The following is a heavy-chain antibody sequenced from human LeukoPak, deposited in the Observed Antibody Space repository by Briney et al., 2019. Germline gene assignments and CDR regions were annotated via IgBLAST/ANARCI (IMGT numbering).Heavy chain of an antibody. Sequence: PGGSLRLSCAASGFTFSSYSMNWVRQAPGKGLEWVSSISSSSSYIYYADSVKGRFTISRDNAKNSLYLQMNSLRAGDTALYYCATSSHSGWQAGVDYWGQGTLVTVSS. CDR3: ATSSHSGWQAGVDY. CDR1: GFTFSSYS. J-gene: IGHJ4*02. V-gene: IGHV3-21*04. CDR2: ISSSSSYI. D-gene: IGHD6-19*01.